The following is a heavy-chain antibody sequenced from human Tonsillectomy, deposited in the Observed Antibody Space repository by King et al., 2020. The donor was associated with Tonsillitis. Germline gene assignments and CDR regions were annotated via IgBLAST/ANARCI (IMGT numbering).Heavy chain of an antibody. CDR2: TYYRSKWYY. Sequence: VQLQQSGPGLVKPSQTLSLTCAISGDSVSSNRAAWDWIRQSPSRGLEWLGRTYYRSKWYYDYAVSVRSRITIIPDTSKNQFSLQLSSVTPEDTAVYYCASDRPEYNYVLDMWGQGTLVTVSS. CDR1: GDSVSSNRAA. J-gene: IGHJ3*02. V-gene: IGHV6-1*01. D-gene: IGHD1-1*01. CDR3: ASDRPEYNYVLDM.